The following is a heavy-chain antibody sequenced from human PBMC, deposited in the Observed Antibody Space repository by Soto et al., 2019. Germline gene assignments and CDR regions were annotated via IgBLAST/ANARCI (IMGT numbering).Heavy chain of an antibody. CDR3: AREEFEAGRGHFGY. J-gene: IGHJ4*02. V-gene: IGHV3-30-3*01. Sequence: QVQVVESGGGVVQPGGSLRLSCAASGFTFSTSAMHWVRQAPGKGLEWMAMISYGGNNKYYADSVKGRFTISRDISESTLYLQMNSLRTEDTAVYYCAREEFEAGRGHFGYWGQGTWVSVSS. CDR2: ISYGGNNK. D-gene: IGHD6-13*01. CDR1: GFTFSTSA.